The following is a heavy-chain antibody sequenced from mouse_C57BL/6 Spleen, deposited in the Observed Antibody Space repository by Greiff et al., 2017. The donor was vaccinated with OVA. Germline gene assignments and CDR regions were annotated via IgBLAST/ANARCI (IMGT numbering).Heavy chain of an antibody. CDR1: GYTFTSYG. V-gene: IGHV1-81*01. J-gene: IGHJ4*01. CDR2: IYPRSGNT. CDR3: ARWDYGSSYHAMDY. D-gene: IGHD1-1*01. Sequence: LQQSGAELARPGASVKLSCKASGYTFTSYGISWVKQRTGQGLEWIGEIYPRSGNTYYNEKFKGKATLTADKSSSTAYMELRSLTSEDSAVYFCARWDYGSSYHAMDYWGQGTSVTVSS.